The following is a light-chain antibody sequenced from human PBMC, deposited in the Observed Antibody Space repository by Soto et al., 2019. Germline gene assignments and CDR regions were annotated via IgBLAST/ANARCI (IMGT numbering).Light chain of an antibody. J-gene: IGKJ1*01. CDR2: KAS. V-gene: IGKV1-5*03. Sequence: DIQITHSPSTISATVGHRVTITCRASQSISSWLAWHQQKPGKAPRLLIYKASNLESGVPSRFSGSGSGTEFTLTITSLQPDDSATYYCQQYNDNWTFGQGTKVDIK. CDR1: QSISSW. CDR3: QQYNDNWT.